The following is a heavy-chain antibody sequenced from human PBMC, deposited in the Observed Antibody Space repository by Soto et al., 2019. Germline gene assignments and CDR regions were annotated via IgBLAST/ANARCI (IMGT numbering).Heavy chain of an antibody. CDR2: IYYSGST. CDR3: VPTYYDFLSGYPGGWFDP. V-gene: IGHV4-39*01. CDR1: GGSISSSSYY. Sequence: SETLSLTCTVSGGSISSSSYYWGWIRQPPGKGLEWIGSIYYSGSTYYNPSLKSRVTISVDTSKNQFSLKLSSVTAADTAVYYCVPTYYDFLSGYPGGWFDPWGQGTLVTVSS. J-gene: IGHJ5*02. D-gene: IGHD3-3*01.